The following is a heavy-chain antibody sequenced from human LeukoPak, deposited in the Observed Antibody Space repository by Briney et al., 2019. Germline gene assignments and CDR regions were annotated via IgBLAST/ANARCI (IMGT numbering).Heavy chain of an antibody. CDR3: ARSSIAVAGTGVDYYYGMDV. CDR2: IYTSGST. CDR1: GGSISSYY. V-gene: IGHV4-4*07. D-gene: IGHD6-19*01. Sequence: SETLSLTCTVSGGSISSYYWSWIRQPAGKGLEWIGRIYTSGSTNYNPSLKSRVTMSVDTSKNQFSLKLSSVTAADTAVYYCARSSIAVAGTGVDYYYGMDVWGQGTTVTVSS. J-gene: IGHJ6*02.